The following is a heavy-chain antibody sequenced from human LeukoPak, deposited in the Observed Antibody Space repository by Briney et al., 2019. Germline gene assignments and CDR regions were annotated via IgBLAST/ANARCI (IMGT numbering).Heavy chain of an antibody. D-gene: IGHD5-24*01. CDR2: ISSSSSTI. J-gene: IGHJ4*02. CDR1: GCAFSSYR. V-gene: IGHV3-48*02. Sequence: LRLCCAASGCAFSSYRMDCVRQATEKGLEWVSYISSSSSTIYYADSVKGRFTISRDNAKNSLYLQMNSLRDEDTAVYYCARAVGWLQSLDYWGQGTLVTVSS. CDR3: ARAVGWLQSLDY.